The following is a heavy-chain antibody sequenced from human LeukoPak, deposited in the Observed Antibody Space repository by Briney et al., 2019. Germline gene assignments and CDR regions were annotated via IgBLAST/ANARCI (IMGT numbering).Heavy chain of an antibody. CDR3: AREGLESSDAFDI. CDR2: ISSTRSTI. V-gene: IGHV3-48*01. D-gene: IGHD5-24*01. J-gene: IGHJ3*02. CDR1: GFTSEFTFGTYS. Sequence: GGSLRLSCAASGFTSEFTFGTYSMNWVRQAPGKGLEWLAYISSTRSTIYYADSVKGRFTISRDNAKNSLYLQMNSLRVEDTAVYYCAREGLESSDAFDIWGQGAMVTVSS.